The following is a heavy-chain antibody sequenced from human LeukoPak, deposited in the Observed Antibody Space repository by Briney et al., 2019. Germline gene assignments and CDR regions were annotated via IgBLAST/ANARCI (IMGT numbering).Heavy chain of an antibody. D-gene: IGHD6-13*01. Sequence: GGSLGLSCAASGFTFSSYAMHWVRQAPGKGLEWVAVISYDGGNKYYADSVKGRFTISRDNSKNTLYLQMNSLRAEDTAVYYCAKLEGSSWTGGDYWGQGTLVTVSS. V-gene: IGHV3-30-3*02. CDR3: AKLEGSSWTGGDY. J-gene: IGHJ4*02. CDR2: ISYDGGNK. CDR1: GFTFSSYA.